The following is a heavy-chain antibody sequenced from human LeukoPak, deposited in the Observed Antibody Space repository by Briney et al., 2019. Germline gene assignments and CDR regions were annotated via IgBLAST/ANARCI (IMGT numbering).Heavy chain of an antibody. Sequence: SGGSLRLSCAASGFTFSSYAMSWVRQAPGKGLEWVSAISGSGGSTYYADSVKGRFTISRDNSKNTLYLQMNSLRAEDTAVYYCAKGRLLSGSYGSYFDYWGQGTLVTVSS. V-gene: IGHV3-23*01. J-gene: IGHJ4*02. CDR3: AKGRLLSGSYGSYFDY. CDR1: GFTFSSYA. CDR2: ISGSGGST. D-gene: IGHD1-26*01.